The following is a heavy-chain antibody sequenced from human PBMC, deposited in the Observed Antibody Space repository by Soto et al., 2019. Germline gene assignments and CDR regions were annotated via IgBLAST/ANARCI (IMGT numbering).Heavy chain of an antibody. V-gene: IGHV1-8*01. CDR2: MNPNSGNT. CDR1: GYTFTSYD. D-gene: IGHD3-22*01. J-gene: IGHJ4*02. Sequence: QVQLVQSGAEVKKPGASVKVSCKASGYTFTSYDINWVRQATGQGLEWMGWMNPNSGNTGYAQKFQGRITMTRNTSISTAYMELSSLRSEDTAVYYCATRSSPHYYSSSGYYPYYFDYWGQGTLVTVSS. CDR3: ATRSSPHYYSSSGYYPYYFDY.